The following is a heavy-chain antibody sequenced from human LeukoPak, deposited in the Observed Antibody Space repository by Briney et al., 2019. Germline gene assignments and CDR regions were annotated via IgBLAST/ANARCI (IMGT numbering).Heavy chain of an antibody. CDR2: IYYSGST. Sequence: SQTLSLTCAVSGGSISSYYWSWIRQPPGKGLEWIGYIYYSGSTNYNPSLKSRVTISVDTSKNQFSLKLSSVTAADTAVYYCARSGYSSSWLPKAYYYYGMDVWGQGTTVTVSS. V-gene: IGHV4-59*08. CDR1: GGSISSYY. CDR3: ARSGYSSSWLPKAYYYYGMDV. D-gene: IGHD6-13*01. J-gene: IGHJ6*02.